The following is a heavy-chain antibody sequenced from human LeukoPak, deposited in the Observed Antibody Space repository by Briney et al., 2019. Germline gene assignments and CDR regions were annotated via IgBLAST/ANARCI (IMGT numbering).Heavy chain of an antibody. V-gene: IGHV3-33*06. CDR3: AKGLVSWKPLYFDY. D-gene: IGHD6-6*01. CDR2: IWYDGSNK. CDR1: GFTFSSYG. J-gene: IGHJ4*02. Sequence: GRSLRLSCAASGFTFSSYGMHWVRQAPGKGLEWVAVIWYDGSNKYYADSVKGRFTISRDNSKNTLYLQMNSLRAEDTAVYYCAKGLVSWKPLYFDYWGQGTLVTVSS.